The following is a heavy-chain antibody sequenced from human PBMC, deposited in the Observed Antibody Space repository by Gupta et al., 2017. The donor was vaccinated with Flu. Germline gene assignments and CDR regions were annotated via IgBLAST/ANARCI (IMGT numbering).Heavy chain of an antibody. D-gene: IGHD4-17*01. Sequence: QVQLVESGGGVFQPGRSLRLSCASFGFTLRRYGMHWIRRAPGKGLEWVGVIWYDGRNKYYADSVKGRFTISRDNSKNTLYLQMNSLRAEDTAVYYCAREETDYGDYRPSGAFDIWGQGTMVTVSS. CDR2: IWYDGRNK. CDR1: GFTLRRYG. V-gene: IGHV3-33*01. J-gene: IGHJ3*02. CDR3: AREETDYGDYRPSGAFDI.